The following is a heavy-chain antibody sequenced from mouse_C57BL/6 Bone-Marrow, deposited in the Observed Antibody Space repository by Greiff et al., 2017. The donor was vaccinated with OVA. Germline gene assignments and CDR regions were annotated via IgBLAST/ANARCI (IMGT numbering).Heavy chain of an antibody. J-gene: IGHJ2*01. CDR2: IYPGDGDT. D-gene: IGHD2-5*01. V-gene: IGHV1-82*01. Sequence: VQLLQSGPELVKPGASVTISCKASGYAFSSSWMNWVKQRPGQGLEWIGRIYPGDGDTNYNGKFKGKATLTADKSSSTAYMQLSSLTSEDSAVYFCARSNSNYDGWGKGTTLTVAS. CDR3: ARSNSNYDG. CDR1: GYAFSSSW.